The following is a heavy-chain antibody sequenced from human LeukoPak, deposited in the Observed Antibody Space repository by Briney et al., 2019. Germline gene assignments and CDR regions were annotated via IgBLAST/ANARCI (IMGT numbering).Heavy chain of an antibody. CDR2: IDWDDDK. CDR3: ARIPHGDYAFDY. CDR1: GFSLSTSGMC. D-gene: IGHD4-17*01. J-gene: IGHJ4*02. Sequence: SGPALVKPTQTLXLTCTFSGFSLSTSGMCVSWLRQPPGKALEWLARIDWDDDKYYSTSLKTRLTISKDTSKNQVVLTMTNMDPVDTATYYCARIPHGDYAFDYWGQGTLVTVSS. V-gene: IGHV2-70*11.